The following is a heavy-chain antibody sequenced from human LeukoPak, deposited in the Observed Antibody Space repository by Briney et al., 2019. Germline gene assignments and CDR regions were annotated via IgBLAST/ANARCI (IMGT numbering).Heavy chain of an antibody. D-gene: IGHD3-16*01. CDR1: GGSISSSSYY. Sequence: SETLSLTCTVSGGSISSSSYYWGWIRQPPGKGLEWIGSFYYSGSTYYNPSLKSRVTISVDTSKNQFSLKLSSVTAADTALYYCAREGFSPVGFDYWGQGTLVTVSS. J-gene: IGHJ4*02. V-gene: IGHV4-39*07. CDR2: FYYSGST. CDR3: AREGFSPVGFDY.